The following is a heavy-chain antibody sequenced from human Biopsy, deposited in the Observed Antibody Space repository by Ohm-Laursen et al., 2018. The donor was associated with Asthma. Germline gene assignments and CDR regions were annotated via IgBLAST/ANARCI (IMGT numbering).Heavy chain of an antibody. Sequence: SLRLSCTAAGFRFSNFAIHWVRQAPRKGLEWVGVISKDASTQDYADSVKGRFTMARDNSKNTLDLQMNSLREEDTAVYYCVRDGTDDAFDIWGQGTVVSVSS. CDR1: GFRFSNFA. D-gene: IGHD1-1*01. CDR2: ISKDASTQ. V-gene: IGHV3-30*01. CDR3: VRDGTDDAFDI. J-gene: IGHJ3*02.